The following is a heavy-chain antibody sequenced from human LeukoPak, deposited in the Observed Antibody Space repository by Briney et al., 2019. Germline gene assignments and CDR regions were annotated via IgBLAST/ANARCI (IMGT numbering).Heavy chain of an antibody. Sequence: GASVKVSCKASGYTFTSYGISWVRQAPGQGLEWMGWISAYNGNTNYAQKLQGRVTMTTDTSTSTAYMELRSLRSDDTAVYYCARDRVPDSTYYYGSGAPNWFDPWGQGTLVTVSS. J-gene: IGHJ5*02. V-gene: IGHV1-18*01. CDR3: ARDRVPDSTYYYGSGAPNWFDP. CDR1: GYTFTSYG. D-gene: IGHD3-10*01. CDR2: ISAYNGNT.